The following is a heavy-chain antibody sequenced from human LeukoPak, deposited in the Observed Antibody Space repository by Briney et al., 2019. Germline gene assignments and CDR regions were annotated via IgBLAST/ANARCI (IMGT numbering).Heavy chain of an antibody. CDR2: INPNSGGT. D-gene: IGHD3-22*01. CDR1: GYTFTGYY. Sequence: ASVKVSCKASGYTFTGYYMHWVRQAPGQGLEWMGWINPNSGGTNYAQKFQGRVTMTGDTSISTAYMELSRLRSDDTAVYYCARDNIRITMIVVVITSWFDPWGQGTLVTVSS. J-gene: IGHJ5*02. CDR3: ARDNIRITMIVVVITSWFDP. V-gene: IGHV1-2*02.